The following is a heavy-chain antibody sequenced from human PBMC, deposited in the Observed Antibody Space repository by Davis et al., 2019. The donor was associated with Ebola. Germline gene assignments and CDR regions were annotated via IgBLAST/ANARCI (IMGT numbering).Heavy chain of an antibody. D-gene: IGHD3-9*01. J-gene: IGHJ5*02. CDR1: GYNFPSYY. Sequence: AASVKVSCTASGYNFPSYYVHWVRQAPGQGLEWVGLVSPITGNTRYAPMFQDRVTMTTDTSTTTVFMELKNLRSDDTAVYWCARDGLRYFDWLLGGWFDPWGQGTLVTVSS. CDR3: ARDGLRYFDWLLGGWFDP. V-gene: IGHV1-46*01. CDR2: VSPITGNT.